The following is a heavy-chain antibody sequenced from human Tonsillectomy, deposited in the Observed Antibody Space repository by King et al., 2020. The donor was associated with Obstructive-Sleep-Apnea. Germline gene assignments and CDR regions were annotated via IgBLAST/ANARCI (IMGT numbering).Heavy chain of an antibody. Sequence: QLVQSGAEVKKPGASVKVSCKASGYTFTGYYMHWVRQAPGQGLEWMGWINPNSGGTNYAQKFQGWVTMTRDTSISTAYMELSRLRSDDTAVYYCARINYYGDYGFDYWGQGTLVTVSS. J-gene: IGHJ4*02. CDR2: INPNSGGT. CDR3: ARINYYGDYGFDY. D-gene: IGHD4-17*01. V-gene: IGHV1-2*04. CDR1: GYTFTGYY.